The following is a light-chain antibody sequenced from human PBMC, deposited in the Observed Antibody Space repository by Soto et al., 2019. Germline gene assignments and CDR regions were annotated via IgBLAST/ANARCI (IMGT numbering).Light chain of an antibody. CDR2: DAS. J-gene: IGKJ1*01. V-gene: IGKV1-5*01. CDR3: QQYTGYSQWT. CDR1: QTISKW. Sequence: DIQMTQSPSTLSAAVGDRVTITGLASQTISKWLAWYQQKPGQAPKLLIYDASTLESGVPSRFSGSGSGTDFSLTISSLQPVDFATYYCQQYTGYSQWTFGPGTKVDIK.